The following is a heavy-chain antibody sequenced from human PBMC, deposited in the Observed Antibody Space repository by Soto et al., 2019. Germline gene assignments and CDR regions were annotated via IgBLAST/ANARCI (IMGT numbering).Heavy chain of an antibody. CDR3: AREPRYCSGGSCSIMGDAFDI. V-gene: IGHV3-66*01. J-gene: IGHJ3*02. CDR1: GFTVTDIY. Sequence: PGGSLRLSCVASGFTVTDIYMNWVRQAPGKGLEWVSAIYKDFTDYADFVRGRFSVSTDTSKNALYLQLDNLRAEDTAVYYCAREPRYCSGGSCSIMGDAFDIWGQGAMVTVSS. D-gene: IGHD2-15*01. CDR2: IYKDFT.